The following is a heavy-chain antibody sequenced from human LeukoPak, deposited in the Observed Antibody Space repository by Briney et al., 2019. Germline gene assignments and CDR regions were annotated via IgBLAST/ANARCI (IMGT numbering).Heavy chain of an antibody. D-gene: IGHD5-12*01. CDR2: ISYDGTNK. CDR1: GFTFRNYG. Sequence: GGSLRLSCAASGFTFRNYGMHWVRQAPGKGLEWVALISYDGTNKYDADSVKGRFTISRDNSQSTLFLQMNSLGAEDTAVYYCAKGTYRASVGYFDYWGQGTLVTVSS. J-gene: IGHJ4*02. CDR3: AKGTYRASVGYFDY. V-gene: IGHV3-30*18.